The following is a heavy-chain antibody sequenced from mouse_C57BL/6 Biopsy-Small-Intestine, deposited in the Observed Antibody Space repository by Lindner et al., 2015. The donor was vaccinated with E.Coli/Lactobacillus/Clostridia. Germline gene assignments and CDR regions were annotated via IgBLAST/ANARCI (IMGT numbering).Heavy chain of an antibody. CDR3: AHITQIWGSYRYYYFDY. D-gene: IGHD1-2*01. CDR2: IIPIFGTA. V-gene: IGHV1-81*01. J-gene: IGHJ2*01. Sequence: SVKVSCKASGGTFSSYAISWVRQAPGQGLEWMGGIIPIFGTANYAQKFQGRVTITADESTSTAYMELSSLRSEDTAVYYCAHITQIWGSYRYYYFDYWGQGTLVTVSS. CDR1: GGTFSSYA.